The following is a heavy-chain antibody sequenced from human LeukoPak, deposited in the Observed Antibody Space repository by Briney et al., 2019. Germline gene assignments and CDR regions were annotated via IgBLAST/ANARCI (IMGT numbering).Heavy chain of an antibody. CDR3: ASGVGATPYDAFDI. CDR1: GDSISRSDSY. V-gene: IGHV4-38-2*01. CDR2: LSHSGTT. J-gene: IGHJ3*02. Sequence: KPSETLSLTCSVSGDSISRSDSYWGWIRQPPGKGLEWIGSLSHSGTTYYIPSLESRVIISGDTSKNHFSLKLNSVTAADTAVYYCASGVGATPYDAFDIWGQGTMVTVSS. D-gene: IGHD1-26*01.